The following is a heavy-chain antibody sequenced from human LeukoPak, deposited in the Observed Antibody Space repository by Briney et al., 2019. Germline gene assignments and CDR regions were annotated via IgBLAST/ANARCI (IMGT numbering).Heavy chain of an antibody. CDR2: ISSSSSYT. Sequence: GGSLRLSCAASGFTFSDYYMSWIRQAPGKGLEWVSYISSSSSYTNYADPVKGRFTISRDNAKNSLYLQMNSLRAEDTAVYYCARLAGRADYFDYWGQGTLVTVSS. D-gene: IGHD6-13*01. J-gene: IGHJ4*02. CDR1: GFTFSDYY. V-gene: IGHV3-11*03. CDR3: ARLAGRADYFDY.